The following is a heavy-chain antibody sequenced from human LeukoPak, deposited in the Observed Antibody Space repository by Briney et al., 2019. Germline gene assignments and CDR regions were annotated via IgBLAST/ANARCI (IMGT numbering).Heavy chain of an antibody. CDR3: AKESGLRSLEWLPLNGMDV. CDR2: ISWDGGST. J-gene: IGHJ6*02. V-gene: IGHV3-43*01. D-gene: IGHD3-3*01. CDR1: GFTFDDYT. Sequence: GGSLRLSCAASGFTFDDYTMHWVRQAPGKGLEWVSLISWDGGSTYYADSVKGRFTISRDNSKNSLYLQMNSLRTEDTALYYCAKESGLRSLEWLPLNGMDVWGQGTTVTVSS.